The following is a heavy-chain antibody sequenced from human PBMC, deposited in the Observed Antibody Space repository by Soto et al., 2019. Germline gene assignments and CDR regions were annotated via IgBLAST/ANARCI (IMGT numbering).Heavy chain of an antibody. Sequence: QVPLVESGGGVVQPGRSLRLSCAASGFTFSSYGMHWVRQAPGKGLEWVAVIWYDGSNKYYADSVKGRFTISRDNSXXTLYLQMNSLRAEDTAVYYCARDYDSSGYPRYYFDYWGQGTLVTVSS. D-gene: IGHD3-22*01. V-gene: IGHV3-33*01. J-gene: IGHJ4*02. CDR3: ARDYDSSGYPRYYFDY. CDR1: GFTFSSYG. CDR2: IWYDGSNK.